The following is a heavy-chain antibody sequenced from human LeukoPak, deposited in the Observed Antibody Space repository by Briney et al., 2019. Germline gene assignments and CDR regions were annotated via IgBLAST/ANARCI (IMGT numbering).Heavy chain of an antibody. V-gene: IGHV4-4*02. CDR3: ARGYSSGWFEFNH. CDR2: MYHSGRT. Sequence: PSETLSLTCAVSGGSISSSNWWTWVRQPPGKGLEWIGEMYHSGRTNYNPSLKSRVTISVDTSKNQFSLKLSSVTAADTAVYYCARGYSSGWFEFNHWGQGTLVTVSS. J-gene: IGHJ4*02. D-gene: IGHD6-19*01. CDR1: GGSISSSNW.